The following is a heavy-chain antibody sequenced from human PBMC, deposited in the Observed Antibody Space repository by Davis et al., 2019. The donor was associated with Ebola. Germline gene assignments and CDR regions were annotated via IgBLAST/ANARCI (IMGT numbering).Heavy chain of an antibody. CDR3: ARGAGQRRGMDV. D-gene: IGHD6-25*01. J-gene: IGHJ6*02. V-gene: IGHV3-48*03. CDR1: GFTFSSYE. CDR2: ISSSGYII. Sequence: PGGSLRLSCPASGFTFSSYEMNWVRQAPGKGLEWVSYISSSGYIIHYADSVKGRFTISRDNAKNSLYIQMNSLRADDTAIYYCARGAGQRRGMDVWGPGTTVTVSS.